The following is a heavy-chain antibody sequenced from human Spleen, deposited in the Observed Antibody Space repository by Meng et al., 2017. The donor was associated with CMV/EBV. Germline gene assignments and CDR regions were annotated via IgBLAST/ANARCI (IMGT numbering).Heavy chain of an antibody. CDR3: ARDKYYDSSGYLDY. CDR2: ISYDGSNK. D-gene: IGHD3-22*01. V-gene: IGHV3-30*04. Sequence: GESLKISCAASGFTFSSYAMHWVRQAPGKGLEWVAVISYDGSNKYYADSVKGRFTISRDNAKTSLYLQMNSLRAGDTAVYYCARDKYYDSSGYLDYWGQGTLVTVSS. CDR1: GFTFSSYA. J-gene: IGHJ4*02.